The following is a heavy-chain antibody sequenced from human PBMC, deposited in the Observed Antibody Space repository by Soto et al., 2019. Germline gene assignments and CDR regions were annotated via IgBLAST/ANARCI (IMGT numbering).Heavy chain of an antibody. CDR3: AGAASEYYFDS. D-gene: IGHD2-15*01. V-gene: IGHV4-31*03. J-gene: IGHJ4*02. CDR2: IYYSGNT. Sequence: SETLSLTCSVSGGSISTGGYYWSWIRQHPGKGLEWIGYIYYSGNTFYNPSLKSRVTISVDTSKNQFSLKLNSVTAADTAVFYCAGAASEYYFDSWGQGTPVTVSS. CDR1: GGSISTGGYY.